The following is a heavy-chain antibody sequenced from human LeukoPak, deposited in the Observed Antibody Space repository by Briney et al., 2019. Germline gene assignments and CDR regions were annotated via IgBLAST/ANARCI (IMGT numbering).Heavy chain of an antibody. D-gene: IGHD1-26*01. J-gene: IGHJ4*02. CDR3: ARDKIVGATHFDY. V-gene: IGHV3-21*01. CDR1: GFTLSRYS. CDR2: ISSGSSYI. Sequence: GGSLRLSCAASGFTLSRYSMNWVRQAPGKGLEWVSSISSGSSYIYYAGSVKGRFTISRDNAKNSLYLQMNSLRAEDTAVYYCARDKIVGATHFDYWGQGTLVTVSS.